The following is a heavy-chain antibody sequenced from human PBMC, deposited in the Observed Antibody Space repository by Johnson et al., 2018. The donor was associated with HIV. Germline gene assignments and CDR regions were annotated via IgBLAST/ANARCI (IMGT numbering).Heavy chain of an antibody. Sequence: QVLLVESGGGVVQPGRSLRLSCAASGFTFSSYAMHWARQAPGKGLDWGAVISYEGGNKYYAASVKGRFTISRDNSKNTLYLQMNSLRAEDTAVYYCARDGGIAATDAFDIWGQGTMVTVSS. V-gene: IGHV3-30*04. CDR2: ISYEGGNK. D-gene: IGHD6-13*01. CDR1: GFTFSSYA. J-gene: IGHJ3*02. CDR3: ARDGGIAATDAFDI.